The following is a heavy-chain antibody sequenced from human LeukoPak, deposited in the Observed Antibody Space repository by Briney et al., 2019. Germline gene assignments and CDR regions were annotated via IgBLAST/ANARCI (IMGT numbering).Heavy chain of an antibody. CDR2: IYPGDSDA. Sequence: GESLQISFKTSGYKFIDHWIGWVRQLPGKGLEWMAIIYPGDSDARYSPSFQGQVTISADKSITTAYLQWSSLKASDTATYYCARLVTPGVTRWFDPWGQGTPVTVSS. D-gene: IGHD1-1*01. CDR1: GYKFIDHW. CDR3: ARLVTPGVTRWFDP. J-gene: IGHJ5*02. V-gene: IGHV5-51*01.